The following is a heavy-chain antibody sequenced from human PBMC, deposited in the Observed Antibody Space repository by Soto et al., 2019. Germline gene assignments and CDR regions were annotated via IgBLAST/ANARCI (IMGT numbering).Heavy chain of an antibody. J-gene: IGHJ4*02. CDR1: GFTFSDNW. V-gene: IGHV3-7*03. CDR2: INQDGSEK. D-gene: IGHD4-17*01. Sequence: EVQLVESGGGLVQPGGSLRLSCAGYGFTFSDNWLSWVRQAPGRGLEWVANINQDGSEKYYVDSVKGRFTISRDNAKKSLYLQMNSLRVEETAVYYCVVYGSGVSAAAYWGQGTLVTVSS. CDR3: VVYGSGVSAAAY.